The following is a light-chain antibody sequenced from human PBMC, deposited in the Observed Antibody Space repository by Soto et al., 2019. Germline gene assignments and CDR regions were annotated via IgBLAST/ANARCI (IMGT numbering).Light chain of an antibody. CDR3: QVWDSSSDRPV. CDR1: NIGSQI. V-gene: IGLV3-21*04. CDR2: YDS. Sequence: SYELTQTPSLSVAPEKTASITCEGDNIGSQIVHWYQHKPGQAPILVMRYDSDRPSGIPERFSGSNSGNTATLTISRVEAGDEADYYCQVWDSSSDRPVFGGGTKVTVL. J-gene: IGLJ3*02.